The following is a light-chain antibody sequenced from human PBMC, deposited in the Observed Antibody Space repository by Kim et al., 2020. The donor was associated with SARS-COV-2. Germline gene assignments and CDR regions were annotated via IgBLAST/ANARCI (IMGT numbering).Light chain of an antibody. Sequence: LSASVGDRVTITCQASQDISNYLNWYQQKPGKAPKLLIYDASNLETGVPSRFSGSGSGTDFTFTISSLQAEDIATYYCQQYDNPYTFGQGTKLEI. J-gene: IGKJ2*01. CDR3: QQYDNPYT. V-gene: IGKV1-33*01. CDR1: QDISNY. CDR2: DAS.